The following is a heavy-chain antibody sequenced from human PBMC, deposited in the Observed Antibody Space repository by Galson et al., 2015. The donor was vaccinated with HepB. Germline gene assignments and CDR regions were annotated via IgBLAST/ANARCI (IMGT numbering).Heavy chain of an antibody. D-gene: IGHD6-19*01. CDR2: INAGNGNT. Sequence: SVKVSCKASGYTFTSYAMHWVRQAPGQRLEWMGWINAGNGNTKYSQKFQGRVTITRDTSASTAYMELNSLRSEDTAVYYCARGSSAVAGTPVAFDIWGQGTMVSVSS. J-gene: IGHJ3*02. CDR3: ARGSSAVAGTPVAFDI. CDR1: GYTFTSYA. V-gene: IGHV1-3*01.